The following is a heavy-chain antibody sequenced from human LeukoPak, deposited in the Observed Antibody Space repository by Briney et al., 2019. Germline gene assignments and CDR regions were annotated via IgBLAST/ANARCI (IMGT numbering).Heavy chain of an antibody. Sequence: PSETLSLTCTVYGGSISSYYWSWIRQPPGKGLEWIGYIYYSGSTNYNPSLKSRVTISVDTSKNQFSLKLSSVTAADTAVYYCARAQRTLAYYYDSSGYYGGAFDIWGQGTMVTVSS. D-gene: IGHD3-22*01. CDR1: GGSISSYY. V-gene: IGHV4-59*01. J-gene: IGHJ3*02. CDR3: ARAQRTLAYYYDSSGYYGGAFDI. CDR2: IYYSGST.